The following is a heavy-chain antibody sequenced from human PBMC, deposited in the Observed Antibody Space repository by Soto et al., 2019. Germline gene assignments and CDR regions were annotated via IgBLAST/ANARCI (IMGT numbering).Heavy chain of an antibody. CDR3: AHPVTSGYQALEV. J-gene: IGHJ3*01. V-gene: IGHV4-39*01. D-gene: IGHD3-22*01. CDR2: IYFSGSP. Sequence: DTLSLTCTVSGGSIRRCTYYWGWLRQPPGKGVEWIGSIYFSGSPYYHTSLKSRVTISVHTSNNQFFLSLSSVTAAHTAVYYCAHPVTSGYQALEVWGQGTMVTVSS. CDR1: GGSIRRCTYY.